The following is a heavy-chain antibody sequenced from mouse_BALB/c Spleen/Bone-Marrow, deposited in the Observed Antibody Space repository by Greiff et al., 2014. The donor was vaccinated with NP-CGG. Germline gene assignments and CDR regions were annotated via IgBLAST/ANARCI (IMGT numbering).Heavy chain of an antibody. V-gene: IGHV5-9-1*01. D-gene: IGHD2-3*01. Sequence: DVMLVESGGGLMKPGGSLKLSCAASGFTFSSYAMSWVRQTPEKRLEWVASISSGASYTYYLDSVKGRFTISRGNAKNTLYLQMSSLRSEDTAVYYCACLDGYFVPYWGQGTLVTVSA. CDR3: ACLDGYFVPY. CDR1: GFTFSSYA. CDR2: ISSGASYT. J-gene: IGHJ3*01.